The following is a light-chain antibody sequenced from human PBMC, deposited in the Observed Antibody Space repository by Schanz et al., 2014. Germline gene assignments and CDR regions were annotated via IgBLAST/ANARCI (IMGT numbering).Light chain of an antibody. J-gene: IGKJ1*01. V-gene: IGKV3-20*01. CDR3: QQYGSSPPWT. CDR1: QSVHINY. CDR2: GTS. Sequence: EIVLTQSPGTLSLSPGERATLSCRASQSVHINYLAWHQQKPGQAPRLLIYGTSIRATGIPDRFSGSGSGTEFTLTISSLQSEDFAVYYCQQYGSSPPWTFGQGTKVEIK.